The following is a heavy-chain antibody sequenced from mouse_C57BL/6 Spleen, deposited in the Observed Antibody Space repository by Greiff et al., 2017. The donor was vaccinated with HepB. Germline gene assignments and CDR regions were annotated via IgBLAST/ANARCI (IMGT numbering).Heavy chain of an antibody. V-gene: IGHV1-69*01. Sequence: VQLQQPGAELVMPGASVKLSCKASGYTFTSYWMHWVKQRPGQGFEWIGEIDPSDSYTNYNQKFKGKSTLTVDKSSSTAYMQLSSLTSEDSAVYYCARWGNYFDYWGQGTTLTVSS. CDR3: ARWGNYFDY. CDR2: IDPSDSYT. CDR1: GYTFTSYW. J-gene: IGHJ2*01.